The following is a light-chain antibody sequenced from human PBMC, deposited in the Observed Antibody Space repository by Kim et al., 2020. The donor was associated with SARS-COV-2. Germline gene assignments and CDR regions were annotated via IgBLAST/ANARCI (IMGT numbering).Light chain of an antibody. CDR1: QSISSY. CDR2: AAS. J-gene: IGKJ1*01. CDR3: QQSYSTPWT. V-gene: IGKV1-39*01. Sequence: ASVGDRVTITCRASQSISSYLNWYQQKPGKAPKLLIYAASSLQSGVPSRFSGSGSGTDFTLTISSLQPEDFATYYCQQSYSTPWTFGQGTKVHIK.